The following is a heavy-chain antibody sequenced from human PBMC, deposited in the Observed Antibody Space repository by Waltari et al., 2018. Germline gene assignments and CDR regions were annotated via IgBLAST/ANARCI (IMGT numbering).Heavy chain of an antibody. V-gene: IGHV4-34*01. CDR3: AGLTYYDFWSGYRDY. CDR2: INHSGST. J-gene: IGHJ4*02. Sequence: QVQLQQWGAGLLKPSETLSLTCSVYGWSFTGYYLSWIRQPPGKGLAWIGEINHSGSTNYNPSLKSRVTISVDTSKNQFSLKLSSVTAADTAVYYCAGLTYYDFWSGYRDYWGQGTLVTVSS. CDR1: GWSFTGYY. D-gene: IGHD3-3*01.